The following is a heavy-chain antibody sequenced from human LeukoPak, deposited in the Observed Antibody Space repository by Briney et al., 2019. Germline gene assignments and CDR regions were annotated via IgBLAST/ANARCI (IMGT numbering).Heavy chain of an antibody. J-gene: IGHJ4*02. V-gene: IGHV3-33*06. CDR2: IWYDGNHK. CDR3: AKGSGGSGSFYNHFDC. Sequence: PTGGSLRLSCAASGFTFSSHGMHWVRQAPGKGLEWVAVIWYDGNHKYYADSVKGRFTISRDNSKNTLYLQVNSLRAEDTAVYYCAKGSGGSGSFYNHFDCWGQGTLVTVPS. D-gene: IGHD3-10*01. CDR1: GFTFSSHG.